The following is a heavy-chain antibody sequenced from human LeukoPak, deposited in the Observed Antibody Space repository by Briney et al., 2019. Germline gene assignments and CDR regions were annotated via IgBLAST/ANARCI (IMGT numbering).Heavy chain of an antibody. CDR2: INHSGST. D-gene: IGHD4-17*01. CDR3: AKTTSGDYVPFDY. CDR1: GGSFSGYY. J-gene: IGHJ4*02. V-gene: IGHV4-34*01. Sequence: PSETLSLTCAVYGGSFSGYYWSWIRQPPGKGLEWIGEINHSGSTNYNPSLKSRVTISVDTSKNQFSLKLSSVTAADTAVYYCAKTTSGDYVPFDYWGQGTLVTVSS.